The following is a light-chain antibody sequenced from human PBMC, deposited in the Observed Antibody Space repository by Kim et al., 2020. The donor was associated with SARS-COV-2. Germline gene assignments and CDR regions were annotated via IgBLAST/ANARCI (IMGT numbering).Light chain of an antibody. CDR1: QSVSSY. CDR3: QQRSNWPPLT. J-gene: IGKJ4*01. Sequence: SPGERATLSCRASQSVSSYLAWYQQKPGQAPRLLIYDASNRATGIPARFSGSGSGTDVTLTISSLEPEDFAVYYCQQRSNWPPLTFGGGTKVDIK. CDR2: DAS. V-gene: IGKV3-11*01.